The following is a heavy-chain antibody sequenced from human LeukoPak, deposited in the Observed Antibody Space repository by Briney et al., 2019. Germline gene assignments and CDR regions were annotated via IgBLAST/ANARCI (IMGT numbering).Heavy chain of an antibody. Sequence: SVKVSCKASGFTFTSSAMQWVRQARGQRLEWIGWIVVGSGNTNYAQKFQERVTITRDMSTSTVYMELSSLRSEDTAVYYCAADRYSSGWKQTFDPWGQGTLVTVSS. CDR1: GFTFTSSA. V-gene: IGHV1-58*02. CDR3: AADRYSSGWKQTFDP. J-gene: IGHJ5*02. D-gene: IGHD6-19*01. CDR2: IVVGSGNT.